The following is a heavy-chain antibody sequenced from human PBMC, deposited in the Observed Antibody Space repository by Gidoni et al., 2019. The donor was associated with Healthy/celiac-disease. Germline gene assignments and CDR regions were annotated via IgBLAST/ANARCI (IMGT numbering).Heavy chain of an antibody. D-gene: IGHD2-15*01. J-gene: IGHJ4*02. Sequence: EVQLLESGGGLVQPGGSLGLSFHSSGFTFVRYSMGWVRQAPGKGLEWVSAISGSGVSTYYADSVKGRFTISRDNSKNTMYLQMNSLRAEYTAVYYCAKIPPVVVVAAQNFDYWGQGTLVTVSS. V-gene: IGHV3-23*01. CDR2: ISGSGVST. CDR3: AKIPPVVVVAAQNFDY. CDR1: GFTFVRYS.